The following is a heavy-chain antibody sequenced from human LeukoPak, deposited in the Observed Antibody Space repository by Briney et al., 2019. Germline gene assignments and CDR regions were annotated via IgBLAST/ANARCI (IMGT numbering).Heavy chain of an antibody. Sequence: PGESLRLSCAASGFTFVSYTMNWFRQAPGKGLEWVSSISSTSTYIYYADSVKGRFTISRDNGGNSLYLQMNSPRAEDTAVYYCARDLLGELYFDFWGQGTLVTVSS. D-gene: IGHD3-10*01. V-gene: IGHV3-21*01. J-gene: IGHJ4*02. CDR3: ARDLLGELYFDF. CDR1: GFTFVSYT. CDR2: ISSTSTYI.